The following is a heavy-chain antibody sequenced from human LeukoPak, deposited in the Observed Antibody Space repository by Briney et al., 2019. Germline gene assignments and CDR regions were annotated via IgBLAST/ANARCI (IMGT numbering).Heavy chain of an antibody. J-gene: IGHJ3*02. D-gene: IGHD4-17*01. CDR1: GGSFSGYY. CDR2: INHSGST. Sequence: SETLSLTCAVYGGSFSGYYWSWIRQPPGMGLEWIGEINHSGSTNYNPSLKSRVTISVDTSKNQFSLKLSSVTAADTAVYYCARVGGDGDYWAFDIWGQGTMVTVSS. V-gene: IGHV4-34*01. CDR3: ARVGGDGDYWAFDI.